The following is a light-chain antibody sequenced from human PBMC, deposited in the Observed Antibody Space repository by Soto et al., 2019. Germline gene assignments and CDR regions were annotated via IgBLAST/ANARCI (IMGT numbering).Light chain of an antibody. V-gene: IGLV3-21*01. CDR2: YDS. J-gene: IGLJ2*01. CDR1: NSGRKS. Sequence: YELTQPPSVSVAPGETARITCGGNNSGRKSVHWYHQKLGQAPVLVIYYDSDRPSGIPERFSGSTSGNAATLTITRVEAGDEADYYCQVWDSNSDHSVFGGGTKVTVL. CDR3: QVWDSNSDHSV.